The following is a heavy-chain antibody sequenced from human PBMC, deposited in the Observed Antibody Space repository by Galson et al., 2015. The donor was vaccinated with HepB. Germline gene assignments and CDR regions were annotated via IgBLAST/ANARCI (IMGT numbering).Heavy chain of an antibody. CDR3: AREIELGSRGDAFDI. V-gene: IGHV3-48*01. D-gene: IGHD1-26*01. J-gene: IGHJ3*02. CDR2: ISSSRTTI. Sequence: SLRLSCAASGFTFSSYSMNWVRQAPGKGLEWVSYISSSRTTIYYADSVKGRFTISRDNARNSLYLQMNSLRAEDTAVYYCAREIELGSRGDAFDIWGQGTMVTVSS. CDR1: GFTFSSYS.